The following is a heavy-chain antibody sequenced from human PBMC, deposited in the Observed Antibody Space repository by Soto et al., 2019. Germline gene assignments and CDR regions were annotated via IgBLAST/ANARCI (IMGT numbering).Heavy chain of an antibody. D-gene: IGHD6-19*01. CDR2: ISAYNGNT. CDR3: SRVPFIAVAGVGNNWFDP. Sequence: QVQLVQSGAEVKKPGASVKVSCKASGYTFTSYGISWVRQAPGQGLEWMGWISAYNGNTNYAQKLQGRVTMTTDTSTSRAYMELRSLISDDTAVYYCSRVPFIAVAGVGNNWFDPWGQGTLVTVSS. CDR1: GYTFTSYG. V-gene: IGHV1-18*04. J-gene: IGHJ5*02.